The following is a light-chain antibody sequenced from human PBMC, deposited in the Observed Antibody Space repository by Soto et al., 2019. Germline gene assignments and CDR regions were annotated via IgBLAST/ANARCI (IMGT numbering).Light chain of an antibody. CDR3: QQYNNWLYT. CDR2: GAS. J-gene: IGKJ2*01. CDR1: QSVSSN. V-gene: IGKV3-15*01. Sequence: EIVMTQSPATLSVSPGERATLSCRASQSVSSNLAWYQQKPGQAPRLLIYGASTRATGIPARFSGSGSGTEFTLTISSLQSEDFAVYYCQQYNNWLYTFDQGTKLEIK.